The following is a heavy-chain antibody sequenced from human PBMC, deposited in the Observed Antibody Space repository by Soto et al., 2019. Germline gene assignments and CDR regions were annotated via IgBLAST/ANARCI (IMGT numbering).Heavy chain of an antibody. D-gene: IGHD5-18*01. CDR1: AFTFSNYA. CDR2: ISADGRNS. Sequence: SLRLSCEASAFTFSNYAMNWVRQAPGKGLEWVSFISADGRNSYYADSVKGRFTISKDNSKNILYLQMRSLRADDTAVYFCARPRGVYSYGASDYWGQGALVTVSS. CDR3: ARPRGVYSYGASDY. J-gene: IGHJ4*02. V-gene: IGHV3-23*01.